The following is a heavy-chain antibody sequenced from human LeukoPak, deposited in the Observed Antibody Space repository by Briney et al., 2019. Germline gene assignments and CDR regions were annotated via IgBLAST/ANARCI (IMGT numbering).Heavy chain of an antibody. CDR2: INQDGSEK. J-gene: IGHJ4*02. V-gene: IGHV3-7*01. D-gene: IGHD1-26*01. CDR3: ARDWVGATDY. Sequence: GGSLRLSCAASGFTFSSYWMSWVRQAPGEGLEWVANINQDGSEKYYVDSVKGRFTISRDNAKNPLYLQMNSLGAEDTAVYYCARDWVGATDYWGQGTLVTVSS. CDR1: GFTFSSYW.